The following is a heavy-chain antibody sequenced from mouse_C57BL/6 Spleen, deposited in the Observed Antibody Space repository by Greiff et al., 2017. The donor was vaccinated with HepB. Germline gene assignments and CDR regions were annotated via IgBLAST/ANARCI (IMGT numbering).Heavy chain of an antibody. D-gene: IGHD2-4*01. CDR3: ARGGYDYGGYFDY. CDR1: GYSFSSSW. Sequence: VKLQESGPELVKPGASVKISCKASGYSFSSSWMNWVKQRPGKGLEWIGRIYPGDGDTNYNGKFKGKATLTADKSSSTAYMQLSSLTSEDSAVYFCARGGYDYGGYFDYWGQGTTLTVSS. J-gene: IGHJ2*01. CDR2: IYPGDGDT. V-gene: IGHV1-82*01.